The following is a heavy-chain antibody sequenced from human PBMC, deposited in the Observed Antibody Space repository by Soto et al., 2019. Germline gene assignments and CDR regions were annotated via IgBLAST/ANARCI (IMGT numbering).Heavy chain of an antibody. CDR2: LTWNGEVI. D-gene: IGHD3-22*01. Sequence: EVQLAESGGALVQPGRSLRLSCVASGFTFDDYAIHGVRQTPWKGLDWVSGLTWNGEVIGYADSVKGRFTISRDNAKNSLYLEINSLRPEDTALYYCVKDSESSGYLTHLDYWGQGPLVTVAS. V-gene: IGHV3-9*01. J-gene: IGHJ4*02. CDR3: VKDSESSGYLTHLDY. CDR1: GFTFDDYA.